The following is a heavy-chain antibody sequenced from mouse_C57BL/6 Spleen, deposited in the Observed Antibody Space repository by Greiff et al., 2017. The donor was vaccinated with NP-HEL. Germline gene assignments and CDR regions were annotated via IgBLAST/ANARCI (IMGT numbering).Heavy chain of an antibody. J-gene: IGHJ2*01. Sequence: QVQLKQSGAELVKPGASVKLSCKASGYTFTEYTIHWVKQRSGQGLEWIGWFYPGSGSIKYNEKFKDKATLTADKSSSTVYMELSRLTSEDAAVDFCARHEDLEVGLYYWGQGTTLTVSS. CDR1: GYTFTEYT. CDR3: ARHEDLEVGLYY. V-gene: IGHV1-62-2*01. D-gene: IGHD4-1*01. CDR2: FYPGSGSI.